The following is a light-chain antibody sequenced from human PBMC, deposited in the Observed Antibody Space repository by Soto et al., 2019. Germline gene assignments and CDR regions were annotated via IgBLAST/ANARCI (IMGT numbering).Light chain of an antibody. CDR2: EAS. Sequence: DIQMTQSPSTLSASVGDTVTITCRASQSVSRWLNWYQQKSGKAPRLLIYEASNLEIGVPSRFSGSGSGTEFILIINSLQPADSATYYCQQFNSKVWTFGQGTKVDIK. CDR3: QQFNSKVWT. V-gene: IGKV1-5*01. CDR1: QSVSRW. J-gene: IGKJ1*01.